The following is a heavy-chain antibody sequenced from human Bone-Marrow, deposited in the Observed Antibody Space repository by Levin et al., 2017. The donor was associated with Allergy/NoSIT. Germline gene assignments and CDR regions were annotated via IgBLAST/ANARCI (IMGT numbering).Heavy chain of an antibody. CDR1: GGAFSDFA. Sequence: ASVKVSCRASGGAFSDFAFSWVRQAPGQGLEWLGGIIPTFGTPDYAHNFQGRITITADEATSTVYMELSSLRSEDTAVYYCARSRDSMMTFGGVIAAYFFDYWGQGTLFTVST. CDR3: ARSRDSMMTFGGVIAAYFFDY. D-gene: IGHD3-16*02. CDR2: IIPTFGTP. V-gene: IGHV1-69*13. J-gene: IGHJ4*02.